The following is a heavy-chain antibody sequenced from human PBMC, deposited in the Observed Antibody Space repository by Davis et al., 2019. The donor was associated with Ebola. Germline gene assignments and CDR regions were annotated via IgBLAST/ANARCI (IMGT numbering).Heavy chain of an antibody. CDR1: GYTFTGYY. CDR3: ASSQPAADFWSGYYYYYYGMDV. J-gene: IGHJ6*02. Sequence: ASVKVSCKASGYTFTGYYMHWVRQAPGQGLEWMGWINPNSGGTNYAQKFQGWVTMTRNTSISTAYMELSSLRSEDTAVYYCASSQPAADFWSGYYYYYYGMDVWGQGTTVTVSS. V-gene: IGHV1-2*04. CDR2: INPNSGGT. D-gene: IGHD3-3*01.